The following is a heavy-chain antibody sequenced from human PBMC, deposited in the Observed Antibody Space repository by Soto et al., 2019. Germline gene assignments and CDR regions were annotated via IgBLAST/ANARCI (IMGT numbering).Heavy chain of an antibody. Sequence: QVQLVESGGDLVKPGGSLRLSCAASGFTFSDYFMTWVRQAPGKGPEWVSYISGSGSSSIVYADSVRCRLTISRDKVKNSMYLQMNNLRADDSAVYYCAKSTATPNGWWGYGLDVWGQGTTVTFSS. CDR2: ISGSGSSSI. V-gene: IGHV3-11*01. CDR3: AKSTATPNGWWGYGLDV. D-gene: IGHD2-15*01. CDR1: GFTFSDYF. J-gene: IGHJ6*02.